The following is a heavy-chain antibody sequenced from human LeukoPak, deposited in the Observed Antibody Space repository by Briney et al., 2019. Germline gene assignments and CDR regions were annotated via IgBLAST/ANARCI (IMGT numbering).Heavy chain of an antibody. CDR2: ISGSGVTK. CDR1: GFTFSSYA. CDR3: AKNRVSITFGGVILN. Sequence: GGSLRLSCAASGFTFSSYAMHWVRQAPGKGLEWVAVISGSGVTKHYAGSVKGRFSISRDNSKNTLYLQMNSLRAEDAAVYYCAKNRVSITFGGVILNWGQGTLVTVSS. V-gene: IGHV3-23*01. D-gene: IGHD3-16*02. J-gene: IGHJ4*02.